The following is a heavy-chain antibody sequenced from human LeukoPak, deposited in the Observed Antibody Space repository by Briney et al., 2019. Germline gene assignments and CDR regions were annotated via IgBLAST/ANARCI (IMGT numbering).Heavy chain of an antibody. CDR1: GGTFSSYA. CDR2: IIPIFGTA. D-gene: IGHD3-10*01. Sequence: ASVNVSCKASGGTFSSYAISWVRQAPGQGLEWMGGIIPIFGTANYAQKFRGRVTITADESTSTAYMELSSLRSEDTAVYYCARDRYTMVRAGGAFDIWGQGTMVTVSS. V-gene: IGHV1-69*13. J-gene: IGHJ3*02. CDR3: ARDRYTMVRAGGAFDI.